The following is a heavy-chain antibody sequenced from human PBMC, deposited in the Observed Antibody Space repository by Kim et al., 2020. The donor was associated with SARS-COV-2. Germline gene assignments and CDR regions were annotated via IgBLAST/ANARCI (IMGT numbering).Heavy chain of an antibody. Sequence: GGSLRLSCAASGFTFSSYWMHWVRQAPGKGLVWVSRINSDGSSTSYADSVKGRFTISRDNAKNTLYLQMNSLRAEDTAVYYCARSMTWGRLYYYYYGMDVWGQGTTVTVSS. D-gene: IGHD3-22*01. CDR2: INSDGSST. CDR1: GFTFSSYW. V-gene: IGHV3-74*01. CDR3: ARSMTWGRLYYYYYGMDV. J-gene: IGHJ6*02.